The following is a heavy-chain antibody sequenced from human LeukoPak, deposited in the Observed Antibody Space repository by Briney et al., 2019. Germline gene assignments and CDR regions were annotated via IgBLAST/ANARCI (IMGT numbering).Heavy chain of an antibody. J-gene: IGHJ3*01. CDR2: SRNKANSHSS. CDR1: GFTLTDQY. V-gene: IGHV3-72*01. CDR3: ARDGGERGNSAFDV. Sequence: PGGSLRLSCAASGFTLTDQYMDWVRQAPGKGLQWIGRSRNKANSHSSEYAASVKGRFTISRDGSGNLMYLQMNSLKIDDTAVYFCARDGGERGNSAFDVWGQGTEVTVSS. D-gene: IGHD3-16*01.